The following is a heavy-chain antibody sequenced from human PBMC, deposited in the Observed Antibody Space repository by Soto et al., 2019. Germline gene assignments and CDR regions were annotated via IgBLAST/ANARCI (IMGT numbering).Heavy chain of an antibody. D-gene: IGHD1-26*01. CDR1: GESFSGYY. Sequence: QVQLQQWGAGLLKPSETLSLTCAVYGESFSGYYWSWIRQPPGKGLEWIGEINHSGSTNYNPSLKSRVTISVDTSKNQFSLKLSSVTAADTAVYYCAREIVGATTFDYWGQGTLVTVSS. CDR3: AREIVGATTFDY. V-gene: IGHV4-34*01. J-gene: IGHJ4*02. CDR2: INHSGST.